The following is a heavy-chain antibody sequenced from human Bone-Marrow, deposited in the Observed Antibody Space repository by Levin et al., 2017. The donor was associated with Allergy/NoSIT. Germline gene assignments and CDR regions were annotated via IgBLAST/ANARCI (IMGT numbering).Heavy chain of an antibody. Sequence: GESLKISCKASGYTFTSYGISWVRQAPGQGLEWMGWISAYNGNTNYAQKLQGRVTMTTDTSTSTAYMELRSLRSDDTAVYYCARVRTEEAAAGKDYFDYWGQGTLVTVSS. V-gene: IGHV1-18*01. J-gene: IGHJ4*02. CDR2: ISAYNGNT. CDR3: ARVRTEEAAAGKDYFDY. D-gene: IGHD6-13*01. CDR1: GYTFTSYG.